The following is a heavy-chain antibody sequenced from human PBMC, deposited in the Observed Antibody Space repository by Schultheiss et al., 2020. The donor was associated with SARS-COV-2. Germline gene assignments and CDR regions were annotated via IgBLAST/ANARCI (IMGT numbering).Heavy chain of an antibody. J-gene: IGHJ4*02. CDR3: AKEMFWNPLD. CDR1: GFTFSDYY. V-gene: IGHV3-11*01. CDR2: ISGTGTNI. D-gene: IGHD1-1*01. Sequence: GGSLRLSCAASGFTFSDYYMSWIRQAPGKGLEWICSISGTGTNIYYADSMKGRFTISRDNAKNSVSLQMSSLRAEDTAMYYCAKEMFWNPLDWGQGTLVTVSS.